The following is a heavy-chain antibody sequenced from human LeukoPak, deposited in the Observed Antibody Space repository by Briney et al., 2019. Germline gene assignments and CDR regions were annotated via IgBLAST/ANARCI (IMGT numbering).Heavy chain of an antibody. CDR3: ARLRTGTYFYWFDP. CDR1: DGSIRTYY. V-gene: IGHV4-59*01. J-gene: IGHJ5*02. D-gene: IGHD3-10*01. CDR2: IYYRGDI. Sequence: PSETLSLTCSVSDGSIRTYYWSWIRQSPGQGLEWIGNIYYRGDINYNPSLKSRVTISVDTSKNQFSLKLSSVTAADTAVYYCARLRTGTYFYWFDPWGQGTLVTVSS.